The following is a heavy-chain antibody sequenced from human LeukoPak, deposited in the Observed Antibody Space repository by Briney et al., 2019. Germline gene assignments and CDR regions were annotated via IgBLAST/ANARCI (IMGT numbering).Heavy chain of an antibody. CDR1: GFTFSSDW. D-gene: IGHD3-22*01. V-gene: IGHV3-7*01. CDR2: IKQDGSEK. Sequence: GGSLRLSCAASGFTFSSDWMSWVRQAPGKGLEWVAHIKQDGSEKYYVDSVKGRFTISRDNAKNSLYLQMNSLRAEDTAVYYCARPYDSSGYSMYYFDYWGQGTLVTVSS. J-gene: IGHJ4*02. CDR3: ARPYDSSGYSMYYFDY.